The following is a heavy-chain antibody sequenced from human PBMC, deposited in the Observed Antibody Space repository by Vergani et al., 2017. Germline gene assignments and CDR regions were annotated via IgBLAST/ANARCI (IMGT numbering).Heavy chain of an antibody. CDR3: AKVPGQLVYDY. J-gene: IGHJ4*02. CDR1: GFTFSTYG. CDR2: IWYDGYNK. Sequence: QVQLVESGGGVVQPGRSLRLSCAATGFTFSTYGMHWVRQAPGKGLEWVAVIWYDGYNKCYADSVKGRFTISRDSSKNTLYLQMNSLRAEDTAVYYCAKVPGQLVYDYWGQGTLVTVSS. V-gene: IGHV3-33*06. D-gene: IGHD6-6*01.